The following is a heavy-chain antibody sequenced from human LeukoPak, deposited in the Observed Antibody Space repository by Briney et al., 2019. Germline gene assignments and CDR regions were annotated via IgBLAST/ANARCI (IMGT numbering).Heavy chain of an antibody. CDR1: GYTFTSYY. Sequence: ASVKVSCKASGYTFTSYYMHWVRQAPGQGLEWMGIINPSGGSTSYAQKFQGRVTMTRDTSISTAYMELSRLRSDDTAVYYCARDRGGQMLNWFDPWGQGTLVTVSS. D-gene: IGHD3-16*01. CDR2: INPSGGST. V-gene: IGHV1-46*01. CDR3: ARDRGGQMLNWFDP. J-gene: IGHJ5*02.